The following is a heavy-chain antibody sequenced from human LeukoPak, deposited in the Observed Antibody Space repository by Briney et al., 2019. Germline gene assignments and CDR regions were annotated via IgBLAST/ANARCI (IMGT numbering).Heavy chain of an antibody. CDR1: GFTFSDYH. J-gene: IGHJ5*02. V-gene: IGHV3-11*01. Sequence: GGSLRLSCAASGFTFSDYHMSWLRQAPGKGLEWISYINSGGSTIYYADSVKGRFTISRNNAKNSLYLQMNSPRAEDTAGYYCARDRRNWFDAWGQGTLVTVSS. CDR3: ARDRRNWFDA. CDR2: INSGGSTI.